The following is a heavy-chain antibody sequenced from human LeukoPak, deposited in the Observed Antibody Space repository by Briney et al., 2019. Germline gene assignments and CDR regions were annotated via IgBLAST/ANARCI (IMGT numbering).Heavy chain of an antibody. Sequence: GGSLRLSCAASGFPFSSCAMSWVREARGGGVEWVSAICGSGGSTYYADSVEGRFTLSRDNSKNTLYLQMNRLRAEDTAVYYCANTKYYYESSGYSNWFDPWGQGTLVTVSS. D-gene: IGHD3-22*01. V-gene: IGHV3-23*01. CDR2: ICGSGGST. CDR3: ANTKYYYESSGYSNWFDP. CDR1: GFPFSSCA. J-gene: IGHJ5*02.